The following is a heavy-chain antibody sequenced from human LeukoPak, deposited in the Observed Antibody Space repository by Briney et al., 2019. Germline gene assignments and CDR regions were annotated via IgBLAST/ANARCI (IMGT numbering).Heavy chain of an antibody. CDR1: GSTFSTYA. J-gene: IGHJ4*02. CDR2: ISGSGGST. D-gene: IGHD2/OR15-2a*01. V-gene: IGHV3-23*01. Sequence: GGSLRLSCAASGSTFSTYAMSWVRQAPGKGLERVSPISGSGGSTYYADSVKGRFTISRDNSKNTLYLQMNSLRAGDTAVYYCAKVGTVYFPLDFWGQGTLVTVSS. CDR3: AKVGTVYFPLDF.